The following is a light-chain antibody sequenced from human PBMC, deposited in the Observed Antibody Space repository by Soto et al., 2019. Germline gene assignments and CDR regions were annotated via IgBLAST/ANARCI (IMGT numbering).Light chain of an antibody. CDR1: QSISSY. V-gene: IGKV1-39*01. Sequence: DIQITQSPSSLSASVGDGVTITCRASQSISSYLNWYQQKPGKAPKLLIYAASSLQSGVPSRFSGSGSGTDFTLTISSLQPEDFATYYCQQSYSTLVTFGQGTKVDIK. CDR3: QQSYSTLVT. CDR2: AAS. J-gene: IGKJ1*01.